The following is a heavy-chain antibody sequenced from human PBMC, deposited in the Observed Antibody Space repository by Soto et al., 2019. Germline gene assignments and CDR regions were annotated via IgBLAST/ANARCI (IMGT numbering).Heavy chain of an antibody. D-gene: IGHD6-6*01. CDR1: GGSITSRFW. V-gene: IGHV4-4*02. J-gene: IGHJ5*02. CDR2: IYHTGGT. Sequence: QVQLQESGPGLVKPSGTLSLTCAVSGGSITSRFWWSWVRQLPGKELEWIGEIYHTGGTNYNPSLKSRVTLSVDKSKNEFYLKLSSVTAADTAVYYCARNLDSFSGSPADHWGQGTLVTVSS. CDR3: ARNLDSFSGSPADH.